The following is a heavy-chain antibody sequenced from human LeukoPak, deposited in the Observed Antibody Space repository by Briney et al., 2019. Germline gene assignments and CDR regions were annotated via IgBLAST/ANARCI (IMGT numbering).Heavy chain of an antibody. D-gene: IGHD5-24*01. Sequence: SETLSLTCTVSGYSISSGYYWGWIRQPPGKGLEWIGSIYHSGSTYYNPSLKSRVTISVDTSKNQFSLKLSSVTAAETAVYYCAREGRYRYGYNEYHSYMDIWGKGTTATVSS. V-gene: IGHV4-38-2*02. CDR2: IYHSGST. CDR3: AREGRYRYGYNEYHSYMDI. CDR1: GYSISSGYY. J-gene: IGHJ6*03.